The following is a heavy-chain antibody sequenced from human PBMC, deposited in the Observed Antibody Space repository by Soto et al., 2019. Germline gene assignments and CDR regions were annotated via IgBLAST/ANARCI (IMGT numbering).Heavy chain of an antibody. J-gene: IGHJ6*02. CDR3: ARAGISIVVDPAAPERYYYYYYGMDV. V-gene: IGHV4-34*01. Sequence: QVQLQQWGAGLLKPSETLSLTCAVYGGSFSGYYWSWIRQPPGKGLEWIGEINHSGSTNYNPSLKSRFNFSVDTSKTQVSLQLSSVTAADTAVYYCARAGISIVVDPAAPERYYYYYYGMDVWGQGTTVTVSS. CDR1: GGSFSGYY. D-gene: IGHD2-2*01. CDR2: INHSGST.